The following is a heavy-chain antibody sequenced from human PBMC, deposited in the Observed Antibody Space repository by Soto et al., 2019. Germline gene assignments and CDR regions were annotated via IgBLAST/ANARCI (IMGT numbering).Heavy chain of an antibody. CDR1: AFTFSSYG. Sequence: EVRLVESGGGLVQPGGSLRLSCAASAFTFSSYGMNWVRQAPGKGLEWVSYISSSSSTIYYADSVKGRFTISRENAKNLLYLQMNSLRAEDTAVYYCAGERGNNAFEIWGQGTMVTVSS. J-gene: IGHJ3*02. CDR2: ISSSSSTI. D-gene: IGHD3-16*01. CDR3: AGERGNNAFEI. V-gene: IGHV3-48*01.